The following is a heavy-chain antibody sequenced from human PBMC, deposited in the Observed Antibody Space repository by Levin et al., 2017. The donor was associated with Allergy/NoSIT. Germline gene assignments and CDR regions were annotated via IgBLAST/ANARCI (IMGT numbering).Heavy chain of an antibody. CDR1: GGSISSGSYY. V-gene: IGHV4-61*02. CDR2: IYSSGSA. D-gene: IGHD3-10*01. Sequence: SQTLSLTCKVSGGSISSGSYYWSWIRQPAATGLEWIGRIYSSGSANYNPSPKSRVTISVDTSKNQFSLKLSSVTAADTAVYYCARAEVGSEHWGQGTLVTVSS. J-gene: IGHJ4*02. CDR3: ARAEVGSEH.